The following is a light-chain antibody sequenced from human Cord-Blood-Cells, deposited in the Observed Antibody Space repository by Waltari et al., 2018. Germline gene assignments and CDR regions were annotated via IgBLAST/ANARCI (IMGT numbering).Light chain of an antibody. V-gene: IGKV1-39*01. Sequence: DIQMTQSPSSLSASVGDRVTITCRASQSISSYLNWYPQKPGKAPKLLIYAASSLQSGVPSRFSGSGSGTDFTLTISSLQPEDFATYYGQQSYSTPMYSFGQGTKLEIK. CDR1: QSISSY. CDR3: QQSYSTPMYS. CDR2: AAS. J-gene: IGKJ2*03.